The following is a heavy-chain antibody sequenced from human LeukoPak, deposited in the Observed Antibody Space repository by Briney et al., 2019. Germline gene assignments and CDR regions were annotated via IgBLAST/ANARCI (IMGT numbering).Heavy chain of an antibody. CDR1: GYTFTGYY. V-gene: IGHV1-2*02. Sequence: GASVEVSCKASGYTFTGYYMHWVRQAPGQGLEWMGWINPNSGGTNYAQKFQGRVTMTRDTSISTAYMELSRLRSDDTAVYYCARDRLGTIFGVVIYNWFDPWGQGTLVTVSS. J-gene: IGHJ5*02. CDR3: ARDRLGTIFGVVIYNWFDP. D-gene: IGHD3-3*01. CDR2: INPNSGGT.